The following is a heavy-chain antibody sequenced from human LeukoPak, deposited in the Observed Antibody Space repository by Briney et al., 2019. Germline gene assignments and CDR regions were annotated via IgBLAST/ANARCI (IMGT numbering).Heavy chain of an antibody. CDR1: GGSFSGYY. J-gene: IGHJ3*02. V-gene: IGHV4-59*01. Sequence: SETLSLTCAVYGGSFSGYYWSWIRQPPGKGLEWIGYIYYSGSTNYNPSLKSRVTISVDTSKKQFSLKLSSVTAADTAVYYCARGLLKGIAVAVGAFDIWGQGTMVTVSS. D-gene: IGHD6-19*01. CDR3: ARGLLKGIAVAVGAFDI. CDR2: IYYSGST.